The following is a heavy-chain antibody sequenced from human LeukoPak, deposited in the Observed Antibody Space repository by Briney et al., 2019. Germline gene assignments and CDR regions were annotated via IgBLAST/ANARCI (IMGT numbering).Heavy chain of an antibody. V-gene: IGHV3-23*01. Sequence: GGSLRLSCAASGFTFSSYDMTWVRQAPGKGLEWVSGISYSGGSTYYADSVKGRFTISRDNSKNTLYLQMNSLRAEDTAVYYCAKLQGGGYFDYWGQGTLVTVSS. CDR3: AKLQGGGYFDY. CDR1: GFTFSSYD. J-gene: IGHJ4*02. D-gene: IGHD1-26*01. CDR2: ISYSGGST.